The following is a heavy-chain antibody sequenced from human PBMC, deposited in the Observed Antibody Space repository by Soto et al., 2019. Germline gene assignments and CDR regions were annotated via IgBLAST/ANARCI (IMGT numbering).Heavy chain of an antibody. CDR3: AKDKNGYPYQSDFDY. CDR2: ISGSGGST. V-gene: IGHV3-23*01. Sequence: GGSLRLSCAASGFTFSSYAMSWVRQAPGKGLEWVSAISGSGGSTYYADSVKGRLTISRDNSKNTLYLQMNSLRAEDTAVYYCAKDKNGYPYQSDFDYWGQGTLVTVSS. J-gene: IGHJ4*02. CDR1: GFTFSSYA. D-gene: IGHD5-18*01.